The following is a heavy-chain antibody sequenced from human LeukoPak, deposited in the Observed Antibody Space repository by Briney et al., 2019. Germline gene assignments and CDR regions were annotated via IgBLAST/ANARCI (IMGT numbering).Heavy chain of an antibody. Sequence: GGSLRLSCAASGFTFSSYSMNWVRQAPGKGLEWVSYISSSSSTIYYADSVKGRFTISRDNAKNSLYLQMNSLRAEDTAVYYCARDPRRRGWGTLHFGYWGQGTLVTVSS. J-gene: IGHJ4*02. CDR3: ARDPRRRGWGTLHFGY. V-gene: IGHV3-48*01. D-gene: IGHD7-27*01. CDR2: ISSSSSTI. CDR1: GFTFSSYS.